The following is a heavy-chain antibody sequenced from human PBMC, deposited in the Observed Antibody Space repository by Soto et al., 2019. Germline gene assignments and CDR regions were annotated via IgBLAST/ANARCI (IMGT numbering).Heavy chain of an antibody. CDR2: IFYTGNI. V-gene: IGHV4-39*01. D-gene: IGHD4-17*01. J-gene: IGHJ5*02. CDR3: ARHSHEDHGDPNWFDP. CDR1: GGSINSDIYY. Sequence: PSETLSLTCTVSGGSINSDIYYWGWIRQPPGKGLEWIGSIFYTGNIFYNSSLKSRVTLSVDTSDNQFSLKLTYVNAADTAVYYCARHSHEDHGDPNWFDPWGQGILVTVSS.